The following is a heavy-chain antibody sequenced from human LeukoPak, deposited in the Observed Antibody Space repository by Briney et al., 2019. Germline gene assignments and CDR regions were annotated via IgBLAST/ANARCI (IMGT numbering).Heavy chain of an antibody. CDR1: GXSVSSGLYY. CDR3: ARVLYSSSWYYFDS. Sequence: SETLSLTCTVSGXSVSSGLYYWSWIRQPPGKGLEWIGYIYYSGSTNYNPSLKSRVTISVDTSKNQFSLKLTSVTTADTAVYYCARVLYSSSWYYFDSWGQGTLVTVSS. J-gene: IGHJ4*02. CDR2: IYYSGST. V-gene: IGHV4-61*01. D-gene: IGHD6-13*01.